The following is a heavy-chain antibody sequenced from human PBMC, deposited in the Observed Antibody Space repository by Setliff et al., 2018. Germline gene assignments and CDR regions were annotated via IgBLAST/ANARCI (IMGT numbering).Heavy chain of an antibody. CDR1: GFTVSSNY. CDR3: ARTCSGSGCYAGLES. J-gene: IGHJ4*02. V-gene: IGHV3-66*02. D-gene: IGHD2-15*01. CDR2: IYSGGGT. Sequence: GGSLRLSCDASGFTVSSNYMSWVRQAPGKGLEWVSVIYSGGGTYNADSVKGRFTISKDNSKNTLYLQMNSLRPEDTAVYYCARTCSGSGCYAGLESWGQGTPVTVSS.